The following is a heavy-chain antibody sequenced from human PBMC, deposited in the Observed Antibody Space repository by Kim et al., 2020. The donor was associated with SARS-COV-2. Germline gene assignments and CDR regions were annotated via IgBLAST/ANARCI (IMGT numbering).Heavy chain of an antibody. CDR1: GYTFIDYA. Sequence: ASVKVSCKASGYTFIDYAINWVRQAPGQGLEWMGSINTNTGHPTDVRGFTGRFVFSLDTSVNTAYLHISDLQADDTAAYYCARDGIAVSDHWGQGTLVT. CDR3: ARDGIAVSDH. V-gene: IGHV7-4-1*02. D-gene: IGHD6-19*01. J-gene: IGHJ4*02. CDR2: INTNTGHP.